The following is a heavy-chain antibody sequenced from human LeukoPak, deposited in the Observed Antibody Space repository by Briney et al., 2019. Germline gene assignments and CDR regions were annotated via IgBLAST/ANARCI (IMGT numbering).Heavy chain of an antibody. Sequence: SETLSLTCTVSGVSISSYYWSWIRQPPGKGLEWIGYIYYSGSTNYNPSLKSRVTISVDTSKNQFSLKLSSVTAADTAVYYCARHTGYSAGGCWSIEIDYWGQGTLVTVSS. V-gene: IGHV4-59*08. CDR3: ARHTGYSAGGCWSIEIDY. CDR1: GVSISSYY. J-gene: IGHJ4*02. CDR2: IYYSGST. D-gene: IGHD2-8*02.